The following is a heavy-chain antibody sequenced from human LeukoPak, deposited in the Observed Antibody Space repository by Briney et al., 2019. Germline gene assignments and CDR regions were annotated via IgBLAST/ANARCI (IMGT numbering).Heavy chain of an antibody. CDR3: AKDKGGGYGNDGFDI. D-gene: IGHD3-16*01. CDR1: GFTFSSYA. Sequence: PGGSLRLSCAASGFTFSSYAMSWVRQAPEKGLEWVSSISGSGGSKWFADSVKGRFTISRENSENTLYLQMSRLRAEDTALYYCAKDKGGGYGNDGFDIWGRGTMVTVSS. J-gene: IGHJ3*02. V-gene: IGHV3-23*01. CDR2: ISGSGGSK.